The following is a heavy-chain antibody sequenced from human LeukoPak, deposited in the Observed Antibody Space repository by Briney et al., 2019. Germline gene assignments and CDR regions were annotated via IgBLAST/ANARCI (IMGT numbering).Heavy chain of an antibody. CDR2: MNANSGNT. D-gene: IGHD6-13*01. J-gene: IGHJ6*03. Sequence: ASVKVSCKASGYTFTSYDINWVRQATGQGLEWMGWMNANSGNTGYAQKFQGRVTMTRNTSISTAYMELSSLRSDDTAVYYCARGSDSSSWYPISRSSYYYYYYMDVWGKGTTVTVSS. V-gene: IGHV1-8*01. CDR3: ARGSDSSSWYPISRSSYYYYYYMDV. CDR1: GYTFTSYD.